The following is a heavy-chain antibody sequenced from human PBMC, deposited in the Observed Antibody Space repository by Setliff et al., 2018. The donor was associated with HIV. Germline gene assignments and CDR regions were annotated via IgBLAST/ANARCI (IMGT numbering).Heavy chain of an antibody. V-gene: IGHV1-46*01. CDR3: ARDTGYYDSTVSPPYNWFDP. Sequence: ASVKVYCKASGYTFTSYYMHWVRQAPAQGLEWMGIINPSGGSTGYAQKFQGRVTMTRDTSTSTVYMELSSLRSEDTAVYYCARDTGYYDSTVSPPYNWFDPWGQGTLVTVSS. J-gene: IGHJ5*02. CDR1: GYTFTSYY. D-gene: IGHD3-22*01. CDR2: INPSGGST.